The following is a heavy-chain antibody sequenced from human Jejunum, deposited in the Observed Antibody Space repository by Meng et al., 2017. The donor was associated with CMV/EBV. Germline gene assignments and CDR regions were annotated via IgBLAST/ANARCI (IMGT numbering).Heavy chain of an antibody. CDR1: GYTFSSYG. V-gene: IGHV1-18*01. CDR3: ARDLWPHIVVVTAPSEF. J-gene: IGHJ4*02. Sequence: QLQLVQSECEGECPGAAVNFSCKASGYTFSSYGFTWVRHAPVQGLEWLGWISTYNDNPKYAQKVQGRVTMTADTSTSTAYMELRSLTSDDTAVYYCARDLWPHIVVVTAPSEFWGQGTLVTVSS. CDR2: ISTYNDNP. D-gene: IGHD2-21*02.